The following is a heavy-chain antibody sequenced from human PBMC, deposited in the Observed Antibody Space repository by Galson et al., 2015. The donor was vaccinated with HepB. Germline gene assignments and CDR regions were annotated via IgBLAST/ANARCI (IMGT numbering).Heavy chain of an antibody. CDR1: GSTFTGYY. CDR3: ARGLAAAGTPYWVDY. Sequence: SVKVSCKASGSTFTGYYMHWVRQAPGQGLEWMGWINPNSGGTNYAQKFQGRVTMTRDTSISTAYMELSRLRSDDTAVYYCARGLAAAGTPYWVDYWGQGTLVTVSS. J-gene: IGHJ4*02. CDR2: INPNSGGT. V-gene: IGHV1-2*02. D-gene: IGHD6-13*01.